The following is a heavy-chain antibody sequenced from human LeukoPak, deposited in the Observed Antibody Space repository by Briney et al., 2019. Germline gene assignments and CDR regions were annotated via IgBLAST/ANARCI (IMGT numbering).Heavy chain of an antibody. Sequence: SETLSLTCAVYGGSFSGYYWSWIRQPPGKGLEWIGEINHSGSTNYNPSLKSRVTISVDTSKNQFSLKLSSVTAADTAVYYCARDPSSNWYHNWFDPWGQGTLVTVSS. D-gene: IGHD1-20*01. CDR2: INHSGST. CDR1: GGSFSGYY. CDR3: ARDPSSNWYHNWFDP. V-gene: IGHV4-34*01. J-gene: IGHJ5*02.